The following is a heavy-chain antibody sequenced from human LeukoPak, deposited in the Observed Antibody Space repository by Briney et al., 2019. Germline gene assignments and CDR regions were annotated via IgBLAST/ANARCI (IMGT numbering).Heavy chain of an antibody. CDR1: GFTFSSYS. J-gene: IGHJ4*02. CDR3: ASGSGAAAGTE. V-gene: IGHV3-21*01. CDR2: ISSSSSYI. Sequence: PGGALRLSCAASGFTFSSYSMNWVRQAPGKGLEWVSSISSSSSYIYYADSVKGRFTISRDNAKNSLYLQMNSLRAEDTAVYYCASGSGAAAGTEWGQGTLVTVSS. D-gene: IGHD6-13*01.